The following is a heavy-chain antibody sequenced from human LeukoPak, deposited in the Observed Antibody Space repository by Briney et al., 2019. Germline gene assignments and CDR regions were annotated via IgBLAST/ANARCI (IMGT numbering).Heavy chain of an antibody. V-gene: IGHV3-30-3*01. J-gene: IGHJ4*02. CDR1: GFTFSSYA. CDR3: ARAAAGPVFDY. CDR2: ISYDGSNK. Sequence: GGSLRLSCAASGFTFSSYAMHWVRQAPGKGLEWVAVISYDGSNKYYADSVKGRFTISRDNSKNSLYLQMNSLRVEDTAVYYCARAAAGPVFDYWGQGTLVTVSA. D-gene: IGHD6-13*01.